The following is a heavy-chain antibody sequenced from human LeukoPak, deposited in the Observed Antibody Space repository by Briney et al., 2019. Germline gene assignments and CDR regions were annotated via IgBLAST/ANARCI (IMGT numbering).Heavy chain of an antibody. CDR2: ISTAGDP. J-gene: IGHJ3*02. CDR3: AGQARPGSAEGAFDI. D-gene: IGHD2-2*01. V-gene: IGHV3-13*05. Sequence: PGGSLRLSCAASGXTFSSYDVHWVRQDKGKGLEWVSAISTAGDPYYLGSVKGRFTISRENAKNSFYLQMNSLRAGDTAVYYCAGQARPGSAEGAFDIWGQGTMVTVSS. CDR1: GXTFSSYD.